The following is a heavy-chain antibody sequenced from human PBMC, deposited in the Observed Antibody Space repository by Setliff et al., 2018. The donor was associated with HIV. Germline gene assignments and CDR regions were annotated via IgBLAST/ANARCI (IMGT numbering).Heavy chain of an antibody. V-gene: IGHV1-46*01. J-gene: IGHJ4*02. Sequence: ASVKVSCKASGYTFTGYYVHWVRQVPGQGLEWMGIIHPSAGTTTYAQKFQGRVTMTRDASARTLYMELNSLRSEDTAVYYCAKFIVPHRFTGGPLDYWGQGTLVTVSS. CDR1: GYTFTGYY. CDR2: IHPSAGTT. CDR3: AKFIVPHRFTGGPLDY. D-gene: IGHD2-15*01.